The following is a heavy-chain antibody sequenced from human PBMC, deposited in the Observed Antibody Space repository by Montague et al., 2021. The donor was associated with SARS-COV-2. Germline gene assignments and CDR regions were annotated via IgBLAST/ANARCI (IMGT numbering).Heavy chain of an antibody. CDR3: ARGTPAFTVFLVLIPTGGYCLDP. D-gene: IGHD5-18*01. V-gene: IGHV4-34*01. CDR1: GGSFSDYY. CDR2: INHRGSA. J-gene: IGHJ5*02. Sequence: SETLSLTCAVYGGSFSDYYWSWIRQPPGEGLEWIGEINHRGSANXNASLKNRLTMSIDTSKNQFSLTLGSVTAADTAVYFCARGTPAFTVFLVLIPTGGYCLDPWGQGTLVTVSS.